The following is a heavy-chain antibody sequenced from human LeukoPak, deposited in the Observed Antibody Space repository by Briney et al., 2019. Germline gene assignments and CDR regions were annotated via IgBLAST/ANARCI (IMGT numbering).Heavy chain of an antibody. CDR3: ARTYYDSSGYIEGYFQH. CDR2: IRTKANGYAT. CDR1: GFTFSGSA. Sequence: GGSLRLSCTASGFTFSGSAIHWVRQASGKGLEWVGRIRTKANGYATAYATSVMGRFTFSRDDSKSTAYLHMNSLKTEDTAVYYCARTYYDSSGYIEGYFQHWGQGTLVTVSS. J-gene: IGHJ1*01. V-gene: IGHV3-73*01. D-gene: IGHD3-22*01.